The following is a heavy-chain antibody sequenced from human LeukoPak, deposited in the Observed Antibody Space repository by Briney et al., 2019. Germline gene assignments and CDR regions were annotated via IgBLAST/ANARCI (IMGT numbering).Heavy chain of an antibody. CDR2: INSDGSST. J-gene: IGHJ3*02. D-gene: IGHD3-22*01. V-gene: IGHV3-74*01. Sequence: GGSLRLSCAASGFTFSSYWMHWVRQAPGKGLVWVSHINSDGSSTTYADSVKGRFTISRDNAKNTLYLQMNSLRAEDTAVYYCASLFGSSGYGPAAIWGQGTMVTVSS. CDR3: ASLFGSSGYGPAAI. CDR1: GFTFSSYW.